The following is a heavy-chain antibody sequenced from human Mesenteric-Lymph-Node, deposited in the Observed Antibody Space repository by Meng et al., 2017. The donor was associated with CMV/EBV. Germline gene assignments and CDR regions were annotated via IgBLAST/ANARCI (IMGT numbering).Heavy chain of an antibody. CDR2: ISAHNGDT. CDR1: GYTFTSSG. V-gene: IGHV1-18*01. Sequence: SGYTFTSSGISWVRQAPGQGLEWMGWISAHNGDTNYAQNLQGRVTMTTDTSTSTAYMELSSLRSEDTAVYYCARVLIAVAGTRWFDPWGQGTLVTVSS. CDR3: ARVLIAVAGTRWFDP. D-gene: IGHD6-19*01. J-gene: IGHJ5*02.